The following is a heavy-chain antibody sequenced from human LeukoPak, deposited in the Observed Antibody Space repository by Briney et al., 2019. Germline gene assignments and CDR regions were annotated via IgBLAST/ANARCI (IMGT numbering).Heavy chain of an antibody. J-gene: IGHJ4*02. V-gene: IGHV5-51*01. D-gene: IGHD3-16*01. CDR3: ARLALDGGNYFDY. Sequence: GESLKISCQASGYSFTTYWIGWVRQMPGKGLEWMGIIYPGDFDIRYSPSFQGQVTFSTDKSISIAYLQWNSLKASDTAMYYCARLALDGGNYFDYWGQGTLVSVSS. CDR2: IYPGDFDI. CDR1: GYSFTTYW.